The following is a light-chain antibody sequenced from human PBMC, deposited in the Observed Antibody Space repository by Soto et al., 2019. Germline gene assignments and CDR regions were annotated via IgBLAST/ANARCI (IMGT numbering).Light chain of an antibody. CDR2: TND. V-gene: IGLV1-47*01. CDR1: NSNIGRNH. J-gene: IGLJ2*01. Sequence: QSALTQPPSASGTPGQRVTISCSGSNSNIGRNHVYWYQQLPGTAPKLLIYTNDQRPSGVPDRFSGSKSGTSASLAISGLRSEDEADYYCAAWDDNIVVFGGGTKVTVL. CDR3: AAWDDNIVV.